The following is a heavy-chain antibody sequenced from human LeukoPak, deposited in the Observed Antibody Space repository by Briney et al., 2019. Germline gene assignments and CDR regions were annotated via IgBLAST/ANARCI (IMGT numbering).Heavy chain of an antibody. V-gene: IGHV3-23*01. D-gene: IGHD2-15*01. CDR2: ISGSGGST. CDR3: AKDTTPYDRYYFDY. Sequence: PGGSLRLSCAASGFTFSSYAMSWVRQAPGKGLEWVSAISGSGGSTYYADSVKGRFTISRDDSKNTLYLQMNSLRAEDTAVYYCAKDTTPYDRYYFDYWGQGTLVTVSS. J-gene: IGHJ4*02. CDR1: GFTFSSYA.